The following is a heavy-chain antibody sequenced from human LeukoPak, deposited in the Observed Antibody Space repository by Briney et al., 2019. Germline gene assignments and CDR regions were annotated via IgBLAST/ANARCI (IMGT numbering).Heavy chain of an antibody. CDR3: ARGGCGGDCYYSDYYGMDV. CDR1: GFTFSSYA. Sequence: GGSLRLSCAASGFTFSSYAMSWVRQAPGKGLEWVSVIYSGGNTYYADSVKGRFTISRDNSKNTLYLQMNSLRAEDTAVYYCARGGCGGDCYYSDYYGMDVWGQGTTVTVSS. V-gene: IGHV3-66*01. J-gene: IGHJ6*02. D-gene: IGHD2-21*02. CDR2: IYSGGNT.